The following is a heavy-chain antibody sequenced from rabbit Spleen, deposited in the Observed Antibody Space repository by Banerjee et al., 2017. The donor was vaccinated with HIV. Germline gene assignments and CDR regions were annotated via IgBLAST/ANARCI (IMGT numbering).Heavy chain of an antibody. Sequence: QEQLVESGGGLVQPGGSLKLSCKASGFDFSNYGVSWVRQAPGKGLEWIGYIEPIFGITYYANWVNGRFSISRENAQNTVFLQMTSLTAADTATYFCASAYSDIYFDLWGPGTLVTVS. CDR1: GFDFSNYG. D-gene: IGHD6-1*01. CDR2: IEPIFGIT. CDR3: ASAYSDIYFDL. V-gene: IGHV1S47*01. J-gene: IGHJ4*01.